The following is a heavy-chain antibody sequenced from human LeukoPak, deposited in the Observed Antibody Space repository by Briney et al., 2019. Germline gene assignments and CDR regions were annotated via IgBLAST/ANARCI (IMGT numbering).Heavy chain of an antibody. CDR1: GFTFDDYA. Sequence: GRSRRPSCFRAGFTFDDYALHWVRQVPGKGMEWVAGISWDSQTRAYAYSGTGRFTISRDNAKNSLYLQMESLTTDDTAFYYCAKDTEQWLVHVYSWGQGTRVTVSS. D-gene: IGHD6-19*01. J-gene: IGHJ4*02. CDR2: ISWDSQTR. CDR3: AKDTEQWLVHVYS. V-gene: IGHV3-9*01.